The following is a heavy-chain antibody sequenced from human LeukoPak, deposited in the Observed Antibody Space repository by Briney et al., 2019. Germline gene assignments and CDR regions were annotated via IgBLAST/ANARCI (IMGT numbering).Heavy chain of an antibody. D-gene: IGHD3-22*01. CDR1: GGSISSGDYY. CDR2: IYYSGST. J-gene: IGHJ4*02. V-gene: IGHV4-30-4*01. Sequence: SQTLSLTCTVSGGSISSGDYYWSWIRQPPGKGLEWIGYIYYSGSTYYNPSLKSRVTISVDTSKNQFSLKLSSVTAADTAVYYCASHSDYDSSGYYSWGQGTLVTVSS. CDR3: ASHSDYDSSGYYS.